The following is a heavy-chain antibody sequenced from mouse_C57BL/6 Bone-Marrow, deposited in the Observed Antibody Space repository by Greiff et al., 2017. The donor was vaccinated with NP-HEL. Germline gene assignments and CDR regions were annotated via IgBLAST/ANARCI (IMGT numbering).Heavy chain of an antibody. CDR1: GFSFNTYA. D-gene: IGHD2-4*01. CDR2: IRSKSNNYAT. V-gene: IGHV10-1*01. CDR3: VIHIYYDYFYAMDY. J-gene: IGHJ4*01. Sequence: EVKLQESGGGLVQPKGSLKLSCAASGFSFNTYAMNWVRQAPGQGLEWVARIRSKSNNYATYYADSVKDRFTISRDDSESMLYLQMNNLKTEDTAMDYCVIHIYYDYFYAMDYWGQGTSVTVSS.